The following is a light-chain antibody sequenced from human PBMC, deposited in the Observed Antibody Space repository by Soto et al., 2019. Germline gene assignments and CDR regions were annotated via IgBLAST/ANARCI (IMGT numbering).Light chain of an antibody. J-gene: IGKJ2*01. CDR2: GAS. CDR1: QDVNSN. V-gene: IGKV3-15*01. CDR3: QQYGSSTYT. Sequence: EIVMTQSPVTLSVSPGERATLTCRASQDVNSNLAWYQQKPGQGPRLLIFGASTRATGIPARFSGSGSGTEFTLTISSLQSEDFAVYYCQQYGSSTYTFGQGTKVEIK.